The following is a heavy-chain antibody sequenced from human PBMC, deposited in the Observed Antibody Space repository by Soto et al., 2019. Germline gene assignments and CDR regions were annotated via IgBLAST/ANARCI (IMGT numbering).Heavy chain of an antibody. CDR3: ANQFTVTTPGFDY. CDR1: GFTFSSYG. Sequence: QVQLVESGGGVVQPGRSLRLSCAASGFTFSSYGMHWVRQAPGKGLEWVAVISYDGSNKYYADSVKGRFTISRDNSKNTLYMQMNSLRDEDTAGYYCANQFTVTTPGFDYWGQGTLVTVSS. V-gene: IGHV3-30*18. CDR2: ISYDGSNK. J-gene: IGHJ4*02. D-gene: IGHD4-17*01.